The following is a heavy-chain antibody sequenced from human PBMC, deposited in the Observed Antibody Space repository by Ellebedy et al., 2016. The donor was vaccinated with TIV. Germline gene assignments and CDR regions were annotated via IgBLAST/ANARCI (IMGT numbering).Heavy chain of an antibody. CDR3: ARGISLLWFGD. D-gene: IGHD3-10*01. Sequence: SETLSLXCTVSGGSVNSPSYYWGWIRQPPGKGLEWIGSIFYGVSTYYNPSLKSRVTISVDTSNNQFSLRMTSVTAADTAVYYCARGISLLWFGDWGQGTLVTVSS. V-gene: IGHV4-39*01. CDR1: GGSVNSPSYY. CDR2: IFYGVST. J-gene: IGHJ4*02.